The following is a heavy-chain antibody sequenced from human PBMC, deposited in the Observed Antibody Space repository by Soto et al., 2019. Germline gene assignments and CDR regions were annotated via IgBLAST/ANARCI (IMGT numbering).Heavy chain of an antibody. J-gene: IGHJ4*02. CDR3: ATFRFCTSTSCYGREGGF. D-gene: IGHD2-2*01. Sequence: EVQLLESGGGLVQPGGAWRVSCAAPGFTFSSYAMSWVRQAPGKGLEWVSSMSGSGGYTYYADSVEGRFAISRDNSKNTLYLQMADLRAEDTAVYYCATFRFCTSTSCYGREGGFWGQGTLVTVSS. V-gene: IGHV3-23*01. CDR1: GFTFSSYA. CDR2: MSGSGGYT.